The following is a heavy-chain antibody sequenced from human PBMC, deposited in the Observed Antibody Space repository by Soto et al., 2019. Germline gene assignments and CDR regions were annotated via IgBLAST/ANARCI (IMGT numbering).Heavy chain of an antibody. CDR2: IISTGGT. V-gene: IGHV3-23*01. D-gene: IGHD4-17*01. Sequence: HPGGSLRLSCAASGFTFSSYAMSWVRQAPGKGLEWVSAIISTGGTYYADSVRGRFTISRDNSKNTLYLQMNSLRAEDTAVYYCAKVYGDYYHAFPIWGQGTMVTVSS. J-gene: IGHJ3*02. CDR1: GFTFSSYA. CDR3: AKVYGDYYHAFPI.